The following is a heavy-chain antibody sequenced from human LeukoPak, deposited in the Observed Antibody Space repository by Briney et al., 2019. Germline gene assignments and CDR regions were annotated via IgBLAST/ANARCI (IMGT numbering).Heavy chain of an antibody. CDR2: INPNSGGT. Sequence: SVKVSCKASGGTFSSYAISWVRQAPGQGLEWIGWINPNSGGTNYAQKFQGRVTITADKSTSTAYMELSSLRSEDTAVYYCARACGGDCYPLEVLDIWGQGTMVTVSS. CDR3: ARACGGDCYPLEVLDI. J-gene: IGHJ3*02. D-gene: IGHD2-21*02. V-gene: IGHV1-69*10. CDR1: GGTFSSYA.